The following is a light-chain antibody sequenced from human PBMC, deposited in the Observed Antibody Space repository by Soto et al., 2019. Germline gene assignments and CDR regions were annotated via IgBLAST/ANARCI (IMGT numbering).Light chain of an antibody. V-gene: IGLV2-14*01. CDR2: EVS. CDR1: RSDVGGYNY. J-gene: IGLJ3*02. CDR3: SSYTSSSTRV. Sequence: QSVLTQPAYVSGSRGQSITISCTGTRSDVGGYNYVSWYQQHPGKAPKLMIYEVSNRPSGVSNRFSGSKSGNTASLTISGLQAEDEADYYCSSYTSSSTRVFGGGTKLTVL.